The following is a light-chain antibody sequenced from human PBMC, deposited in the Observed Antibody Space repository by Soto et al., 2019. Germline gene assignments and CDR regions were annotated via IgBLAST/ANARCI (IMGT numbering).Light chain of an antibody. CDR3: SSYTGSSTPHV. J-gene: IGLJ1*01. Sequence: QSVLTQPASVSGSPGQSVTISCTGTSSDVGGYNYVSWYQQHPGKAPKLMIYEVSKRPSGVSNRFSGSNSGNTASLTISGLQAEDEADYYCSSYTGSSTPHVFXTGTKVTVL. CDR1: SSDVGGYNY. V-gene: IGLV2-14*01. CDR2: EVS.